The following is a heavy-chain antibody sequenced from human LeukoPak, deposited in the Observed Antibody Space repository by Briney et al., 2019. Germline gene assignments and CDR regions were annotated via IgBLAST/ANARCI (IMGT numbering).Heavy chain of an antibody. J-gene: IGHJ4*02. CDR3: AKAIKDSGWYVSPFDH. V-gene: IGHV3-7*03. Sequence: QSGGSLRLSCAASGFTFSSYWMSWVRQAPGKGLEWVANIKQDGSEKYYVDSVKGRFTISRDNAKNSLYLQMNSLRTEDTAVYYCAKAIKDSGWYVSPFDHWGQGALVTVSS. CDR1: GFTFSSYW. D-gene: IGHD6-19*01. CDR2: IKQDGSEK.